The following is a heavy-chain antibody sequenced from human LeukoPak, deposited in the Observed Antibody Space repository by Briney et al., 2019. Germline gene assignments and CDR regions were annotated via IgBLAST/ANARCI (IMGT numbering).Heavy chain of an antibody. V-gene: IGHV3-33*01. D-gene: IGHD6-19*01. CDR3: ARGPRQWLDYYYYYGMDV. Sequence: GGSLRLSCAASGFTFSSYGMHRVRQAPGKGLEWVAVIWYDGSNKYYADSVKGRFTISRDNSKNTLYLQMNSLRAEDTAVYYCARGPRQWLDYYYYYGMDVWGQGTTVTVSS. CDR2: IWYDGSNK. CDR1: GFTFSSYG. J-gene: IGHJ6*02.